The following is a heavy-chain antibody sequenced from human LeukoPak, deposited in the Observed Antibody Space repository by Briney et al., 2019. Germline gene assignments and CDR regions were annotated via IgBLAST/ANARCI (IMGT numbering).Heavy chain of an antibody. V-gene: IGHV1-69*05. CDR3: ARSGMAHFDY. CDR1: GYTFIGYY. D-gene: IGHD2-15*01. J-gene: IGHJ4*02. Sequence: SVKVSCKASGYTFIGYYLHWVRQAPGQGLEWMGGIIPIFGTANYAQKFQGRVTITTDESTSTAYMELSSLRSEDTAVYYCARSGMAHFDYWGQGTLVTVSS. CDR2: IIPIFGTA.